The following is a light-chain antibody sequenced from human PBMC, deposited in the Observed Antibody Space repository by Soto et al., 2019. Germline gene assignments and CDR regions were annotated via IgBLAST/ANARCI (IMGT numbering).Light chain of an antibody. V-gene: IGLV1-51*01. Sequence: QSVLMQPPSVSAAPGQTVTISCSGSTSNIGYHYVSWYQHLPGTAPKLLIYGNIRRPSGIPDRFSGSKSGTSATLGVTGLQTGDEADYYCGTWDSSLSAWVFGGGTKLTVL. CDR2: GNI. CDR1: TSNIGYHY. J-gene: IGLJ3*02. CDR3: GTWDSSLSAWV.